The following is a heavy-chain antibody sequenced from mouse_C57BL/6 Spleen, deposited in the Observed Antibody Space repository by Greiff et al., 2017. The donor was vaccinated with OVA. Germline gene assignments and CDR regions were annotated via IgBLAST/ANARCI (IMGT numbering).Heavy chain of an antibody. J-gene: IGHJ3*01. V-gene: IGHV1-52*01. CDR2: IDPSDSET. CDR3: ARRDGYYGDWFAY. Sequence: LQQPGAELVRPGSSVKLSCKASGYTFTSYWMHWVKQRPIQGLEWIGNIDPSDSETHYNQKFKDKATLTVDKSSSTAYMQLSSLTSEDSAVYYCARRDGYYGDWFAYWGQGTLVTVSA. D-gene: IGHD2-3*01. CDR1: GYTFTSYW.